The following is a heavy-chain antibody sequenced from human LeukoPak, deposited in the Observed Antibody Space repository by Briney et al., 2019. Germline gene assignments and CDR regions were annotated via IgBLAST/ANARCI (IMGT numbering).Heavy chain of an antibody. V-gene: IGHV4-34*01. D-gene: IGHD6-19*01. J-gene: IGHJ5*02. CDR2: IYHSGST. CDR1: GGSFSGYY. Sequence: SETLSLTCAVYGGSFSGYYWSWLRQPPGKGLEWLGEIYHSGSTNYNPSLRSRVTISVDKSKNQFSLRLSSVTAADTAVYYCARVGQWLVSNWFDPWGQGTLVTVSS. CDR3: ARVGQWLVSNWFDP.